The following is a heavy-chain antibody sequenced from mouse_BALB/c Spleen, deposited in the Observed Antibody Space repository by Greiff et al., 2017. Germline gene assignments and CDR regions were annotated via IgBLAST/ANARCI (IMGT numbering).Heavy chain of an antibody. CDR3: ARHRGYYYAMDY. V-gene: IGHV2-6-2*01. CDR2: IWSDGST. D-gene: IGHD3-3*01. J-gene: IGHJ4*01. CDR1: GFSLTSYG. Sequence: QVQLKQSGPDLVAPSQSLSITCTVSGFSLTSYGVHWVRQPPGKGLEWLVVIWSDGSTTYNSALKSRLSISKDNSKSQVFLKMNSLQTDDTAMYYCARHRGYYYAMDYWGQGTSVTVSS.